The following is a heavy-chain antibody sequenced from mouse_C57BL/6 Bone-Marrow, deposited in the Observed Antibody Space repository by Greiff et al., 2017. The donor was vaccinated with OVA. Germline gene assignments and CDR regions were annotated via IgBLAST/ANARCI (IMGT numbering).Heavy chain of an antibody. CDR3: ARPTGTAFAD. J-gene: IGHJ3*01. Sequence: QVTLKECGPGILQSSQTLSLTCSFSGFSLSTSGMGVSWLRQPSGKGLEWLAHIYWDDDKRYKPSLKNRLTISKDTSRNLVFLKITSVDTAVTATDYCARPTGTAFADWGQGTLVTVSA. D-gene: IGHD4-1*02. V-gene: IGHV8-12*01. CDR2: IYWDDDK. CDR1: GFSLSTSGMG.